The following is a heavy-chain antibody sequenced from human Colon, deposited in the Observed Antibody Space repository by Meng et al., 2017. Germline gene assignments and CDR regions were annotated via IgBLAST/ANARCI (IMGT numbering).Heavy chain of an antibody. D-gene: IGHD6-6*01. J-gene: IGHJ4*02. V-gene: IGHV4-61*01. CDR1: VGPVSSECYY. CDR2: IHNSGST. Sequence: LKEPRLGLWGLWGTLSLDFSVSVGPVSSECYYWTWCRQPPGKGLEWIGNIHNSGSTKHNPSLKSRASMSVDKSKNQFSLRLTSVTAADTAVYYCTSYVSTPSRPPLEYFDFWGQGNLVTVSS. CDR3: TSYVSTPSRPPLEYFDF.